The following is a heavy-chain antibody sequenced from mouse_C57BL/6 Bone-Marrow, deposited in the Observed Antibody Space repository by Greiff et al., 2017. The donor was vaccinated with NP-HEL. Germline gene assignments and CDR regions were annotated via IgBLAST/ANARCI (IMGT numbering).Heavy chain of an antibody. V-gene: IGHV1-74*01. Sequence: VQLQQPGAELVKPGASVKVSCKASGYTFTSYWMHWVKQRPGQGLEWIGRIHPSDSDTNYNQKFKGKAKLTVDKSSSTAYMQLSSLTSEDSAVYYCARTTVVPYWYFDVWGTGTTVTVSS. CDR1: GYTFTSYW. J-gene: IGHJ1*03. CDR2: IHPSDSDT. D-gene: IGHD1-1*01. CDR3: ARTTVVPYWYFDV.